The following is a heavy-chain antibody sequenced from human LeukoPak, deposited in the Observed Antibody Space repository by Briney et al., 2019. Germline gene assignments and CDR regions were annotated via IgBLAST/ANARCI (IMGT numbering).Heavy chain of an antibody. CDR1: GGSFSGYY. D-gene: IGHD3-22*01. CDR2: INHSGST. J-gene: IGHJ5*02. CDR3: ARVQKLYYYDSSGYYPYNWFDP. V-gene: IGHV4-34*01. Sequence: SETLSLTCAVYGGSFSGYYWSWIRQPPGKGLEWIGEINHSGSTYYNPSLKSRVTISVDTSKNQFSLKLSSVTAADAAVYYCARVQKLYYYDSSGYYPYNWFDPWGQGTLVTVSS.